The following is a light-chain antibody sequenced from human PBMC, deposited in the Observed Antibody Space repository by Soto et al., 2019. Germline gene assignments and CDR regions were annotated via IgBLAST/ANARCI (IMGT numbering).Light chain of an antibody. CDR2: GAS. CDR3: QQYGSSPIT. Sequence: EIVMTQSPGTLSLSPGEGYTFSCRASKRVSSSYLAWYKQKPGQAPRILIYGASSRATGIPDRLSGSGSGTDFTLSLSRMEPEEFAVYYCQQYGSSPITVGQGTRLEIK. V-gene: IGKV3-20*01. J-gene: IGKJ5*01. CDR1: KRVSSSY.